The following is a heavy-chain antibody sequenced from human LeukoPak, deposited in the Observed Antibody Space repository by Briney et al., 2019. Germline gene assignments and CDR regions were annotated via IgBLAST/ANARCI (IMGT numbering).Heavy chain of an antibody. CDR1: GGSFSGYY. J-gene: IGHJ3*02. Sequence: RPSETLSLTCAVYGGSFSGYYWSWIRQPPGKGLEWIGEINHSGSTNYNPSLKSRVTISVDMSKNQFSLKLSSVTAADTAVYYCASLVATIGAFDIWGQGTMVTVSS. CDR3: ASLVATIGAFDI. CDR2: INHSGST. V-gene: IGHV4-34*01. D-gene: IGHD5-12*01.